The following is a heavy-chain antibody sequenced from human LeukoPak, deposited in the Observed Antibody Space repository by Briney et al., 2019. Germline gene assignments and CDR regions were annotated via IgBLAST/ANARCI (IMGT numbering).Heavy chain of an antibody. J-gene: IGHJ1*01. CDR2: IYHSGST. D-gene: IGHD6-19*01. CDR1: GGSISSTNW. CDR3: AKAVAGTRYFQY. V-gene: IGHV4-4*02. Sequence: PSETLSLTCAASGGSISSTNWWSWVRQPPGKGLEWIGEIYHSGSTNYNPSLKSRVTISIDKSKNQFSLKLSFVTAADTAVYYCAKAVAGTRYFQYWGQGTLVTVSS.